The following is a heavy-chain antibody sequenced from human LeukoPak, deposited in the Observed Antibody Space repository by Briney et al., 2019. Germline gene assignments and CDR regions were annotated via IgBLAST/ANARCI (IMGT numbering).Heavy chain of an antibody. CDR2: ISSSGSAK. D-gene: IGHD1-26*01. Sequence: GGRLRLSCVASGVTLTDYTMNGVRQAPGEGRGWGSYISSSGSAKYYADSVKGRLTISRDNAKNSVYLQMNSLRAEDTAVYYSARGPQWDLLGSCDYWGQGTLVTVSS. V-gene: IGHV3-48*04. CDR3: ARGPQWDLLGSCDY. CDR1: GVTLTDYT. J-gene: IGHJ4*02.